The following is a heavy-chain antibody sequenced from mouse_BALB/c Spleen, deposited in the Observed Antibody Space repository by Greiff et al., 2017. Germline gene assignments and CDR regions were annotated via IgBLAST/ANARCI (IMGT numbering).Heavy chain of an antibody. J-gene: IGHJ2*01. CDR2: ISSGGSYT. CDR1: GFTFSSYG. CDR3: ARHRYVYYRDY. D-gene: IGHD2-14*01. Sequence: EVKLVESGGDLVKPGGSLKLSCAASGFTFSSYGMSWVRQTPDKRLEWVATISSGGSYTYYPDSVKGRFTISRDNAKNTLYLQMSSLKSEDTAMYYCARHRYVYYRDYWGQGTTLTVSS. V-gene: IGHV5-6*01.